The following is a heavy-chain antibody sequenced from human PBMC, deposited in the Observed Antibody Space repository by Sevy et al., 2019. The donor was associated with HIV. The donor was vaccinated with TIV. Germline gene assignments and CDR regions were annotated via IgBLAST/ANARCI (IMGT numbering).Heavy chain of an antibody. CDR1: GFAFYDYS. V-gene: IGHV3-23*01. D-gene: IGHD2-8*01. Sequence: GGSLRLSCAASGFAFYDYSMSWIRQAPGKGLEWVATLSFGCGKINYADSVKGRITISRDNSKNSFYLQMDNLRVEDTDLYYCAREGCTRPHDYWGQGTRVTVSS. CDR2: LSFGCGKI. CDR3: AREGCTRPHDY. J-gene: IGHJ4*02.